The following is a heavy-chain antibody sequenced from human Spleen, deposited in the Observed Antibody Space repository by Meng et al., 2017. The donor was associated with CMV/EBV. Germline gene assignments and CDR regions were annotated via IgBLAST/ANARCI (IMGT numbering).Heavy chain of an antibody. V-gene: IGHV4-39*02. CDR2: IYYSGST. D-gene: IGHD3-22*01. J-gene: IGHJ5*02. Sequence: GSLRLSCTVSGASISSTSYYWGWIRQPPGKGLEWIGSIYYSGSTYYNPSLRSRVTISVDPSKNHFSLRLSSVTAADTAVYHCARGANYYDSSNYHWFGPWGQGTLVTVSS. CDR3: ARGANYYDSSNYHWFGP. CDR1: GASISSTSYY.